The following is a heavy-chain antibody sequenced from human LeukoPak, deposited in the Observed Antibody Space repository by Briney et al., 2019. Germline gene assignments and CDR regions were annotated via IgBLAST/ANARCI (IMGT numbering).Heavy chain of an antibody. CDR3: ARVTGYMIEDYFDY. V-gene: IGHV4-59*01. J-gene: IGHJ4*02. CDR2: THESGTT. D-gene: IGHD3-22*01. CDR1: GGSISSFF. Sequence: SETLSLTCTVSGGSISSFFWNWIRQPPGKGLEWIAFTHESGTTNYNPSLKSRVTMSLDTSKNQFSLRLSSVTAADTAVYYCARVTGYMIEDYFDYWGQGTLVTVSS.